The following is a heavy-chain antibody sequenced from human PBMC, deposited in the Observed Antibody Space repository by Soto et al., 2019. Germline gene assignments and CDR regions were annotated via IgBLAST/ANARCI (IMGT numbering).Heavy chain of an antibody. D-gene: IGHD3-10*01. CDR2: INAGNGNT. V-gene: IGHV1-3*01. CDR1: GYTFTSYA. J-gene: IGHJ4*02. Sequence: ASVEASCKAPGYTFTSYAMHWVRQAPGQRLEWMGWINAGNGNTNYSQKFQGRVTITRDTSASTAYMELSSLRSEDTAVYYCARRFLSNMVRGVGNPVFDYWGQGTLVTVSS. CDR3: ARRFLSNMVRGVGNPVFDY.